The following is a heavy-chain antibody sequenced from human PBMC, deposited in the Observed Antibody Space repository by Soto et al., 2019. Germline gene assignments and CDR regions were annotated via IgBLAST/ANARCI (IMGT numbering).Heavy chain of an antibody. Sequence: SETLSLTCSLSRGAIGGYYWSWIRQPPGKALEWIGYIYYSDSTNYNPSLKSRGTISLDTSKNQFSLRLSSVTAADTAVYYCAGSYYDFWSGVRDYGMDVWGQGTTVTVSS. CDR3: AGSYYDFWSGVRDYGMDV. CDR2: IYYSDST. CDR1: RGAIGGYY. D-gene: IGHD3-3*01. J-gene: IGHJ6*02. V-gene: IGHV4-59*01.